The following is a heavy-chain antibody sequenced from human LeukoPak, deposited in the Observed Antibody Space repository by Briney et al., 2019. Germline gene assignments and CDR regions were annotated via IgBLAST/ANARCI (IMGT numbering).Heavy chain of an antibody. J-gene: IGHJ6*03. Sequence: SETLSLTCTVSGGSISSYYWSWIRQPAGKGLEWIGRIYTSGNTNYNPSLKSRVTLSVDTSKNQFSLKMSSVTAEDTAVYYCAKPFIVGATGYYYYYMDVWGKGTAVTVSS. CDR1: GGSISSYY. CDR3: AKPFIVGATGYYYYYMDV. D-gene: IGHD1-26*01. CDR2: IYTSGNT. V-gene: IGHV4-4*07.